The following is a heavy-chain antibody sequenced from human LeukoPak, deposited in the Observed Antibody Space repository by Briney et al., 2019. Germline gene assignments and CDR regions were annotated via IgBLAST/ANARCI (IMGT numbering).Heavy chain of an antibody. CDR1: GSSISNYY. Sequence: SETPSLTCTVSGSSISNYYWGWIRQAPGKGLEWIGSIYYSGNTYYNSSLKSRVTISVDTSKNQFSLKLSSVTAADTAVYYCARGFIPLLRYSSGWYDYWGQGTLVTVSS. D-gene: IGHD6-19*01. CDR2: IYYSGNT. J-gene: IGHJ4*02. V-gene: IGHV4-39*07. CDR3: ARGFIPLLRYSSGWYDY.